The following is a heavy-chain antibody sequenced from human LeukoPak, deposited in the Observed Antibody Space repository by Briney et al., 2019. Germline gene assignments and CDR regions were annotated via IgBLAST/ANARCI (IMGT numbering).Heavy chain of an antibody. CDR3: ARYTVLYGMDV. J-gene: IGHJ6*02. CDR2: INHSGST. Sequence: SETLSLTCAVYGGSFSGYYWSWIRQPPGKGLEWIGEINHSGSTNYNPSLKSRVTISVGTSKNQFSLKLSSVTAADTAVYYCARYTVLYGMDVWGQGTTVTVSS. CDR1: GGSFSGYY. D-gene: IGHD4-17*01. V-gene: IGHV4-34*01.